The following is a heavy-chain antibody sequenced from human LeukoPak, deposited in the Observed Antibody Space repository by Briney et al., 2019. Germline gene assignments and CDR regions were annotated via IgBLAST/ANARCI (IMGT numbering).Heavy chain of an antibody. CDR3: AGGTGWLIDH. CDR2: IKQDGSET. D-gene: IGHD6-19*01. J-gene: IGHJ4*02. Sequence: GGSLRLSCVTSGFIFSNYWMKWVRQAPGKGLEWVANIKQDGSETYYVDAVKGRFTISRDNARNSLSLQMNSLRDEDTAVYFCAGGTGWLIDHWGQGTLVAVSS. V-gene: IGHV3-7*04. CDR1: GFIFSNYW.